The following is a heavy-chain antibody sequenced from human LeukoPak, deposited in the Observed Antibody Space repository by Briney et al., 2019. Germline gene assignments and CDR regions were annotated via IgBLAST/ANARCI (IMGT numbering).Heavy chain of an antibody. CDR3: ARRGLRHYYYYMDV. Sequence: ASETLSLTCAVYGGSFSGYYWSWIRQPPGKGLEWIGEINHSGSTNYNPSLKSRVTISVDTSKNQFSLKLSSVTAADTAVYYCARRGLRHYYYYMDVWGKGTTVTISS. V-gene: IGHV4-34*01. J-gene: IGHJ6*03. CDR2: INHSGST. CDR1: GGSFSGYY. D-gene: IGHD1-26*01.